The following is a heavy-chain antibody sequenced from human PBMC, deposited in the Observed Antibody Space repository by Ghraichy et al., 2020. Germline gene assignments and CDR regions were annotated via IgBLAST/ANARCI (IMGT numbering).Heavy chain of an antibody. Sequence: SETLSLTCAVYGGSFSGYYWSWIRQPPGKGPEWIGEINHSGSTYYNPSLKGRVTILVDTPKNQFSLKLSSVTAADTAVYYCARIGLPLDYWGQGTLVTVSS. CDR2: INHSGST. J-gene: IGHJ4*02. D-gene: IGHD2-15*01. CDR3: ARIGLPLDY. CDR1: GGSFSGYY. V-gene: IGHV4-34*01.